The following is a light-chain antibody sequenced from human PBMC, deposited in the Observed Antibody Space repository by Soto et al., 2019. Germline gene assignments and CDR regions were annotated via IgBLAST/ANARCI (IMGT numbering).Light chain of an antibody. CDR3: QQYGSSLPIT. Sequence: EIVLTQSPATRSLSPGDRATLSCRASQSVSRSLTWYQQKPGQAPRLLVYGASSRATGIPDRFSGSGSGTDFTLTISRLEPEDFAVYYGQQYGSSLPITFGQGTRLEIK. J-gene: IGKJ5*01. V-gene: IGKV3-20*01. CDR1: QSVSRS. CDR2: GAS.